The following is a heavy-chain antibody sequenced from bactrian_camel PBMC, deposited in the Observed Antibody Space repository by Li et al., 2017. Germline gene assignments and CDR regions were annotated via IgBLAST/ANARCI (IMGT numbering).Heavy chain of an antibody. J-gene: IGHJ6*01. CDR1: GYTRCGKK. Sequence: HVQLVESGGGSVQAGGSLRLSCAASGYTRCGKKVSWYRQAPGSQRETVATVDSNGVTKVAGSVKGRFTLSKDNAKNTLYLRMDNLQPEDTALYTCAAEDQAPWDMGWICNYNSWGQGTQVTVS. D-gene: IGHD3*01. CDR2: VDSNGVT. V-gene: IGHV3S53*01. CDR3: AAEDQAPWDMGWICNYNS.